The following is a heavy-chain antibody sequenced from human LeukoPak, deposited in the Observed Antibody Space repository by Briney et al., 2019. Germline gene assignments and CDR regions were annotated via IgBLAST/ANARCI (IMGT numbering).Heavy chain of an antibody. CDR1: GFTFSSHW. D-gene: IGHD3-16*01. V-gene: IGHV3-7*01. CDR2: IGPDGNEK. CDR3: ARVLLGNAHDTMDV. J-gene: IGHJ6*02. Sequence: GGSLRLSCAASGFTFSSHWMGWVRQAPGKGLEWVANIGPDGNEKNHVDSVKGRFTISRENAKNSLYLQMNSLKAGETAVYFCARVLLGNAHDTMDVWGQGTTITVSS.